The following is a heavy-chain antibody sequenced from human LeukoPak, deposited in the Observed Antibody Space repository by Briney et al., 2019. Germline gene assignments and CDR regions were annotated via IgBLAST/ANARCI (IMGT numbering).Heavy chain of an antibody. V-gene: IGHV1-8*01. CDR1: GYTFTSYD. Sequence: ASVKVSCKASGYTFTSYDINWVRQATGQGLEWMGWMNPNSGNTGYAQKFQGRVTMTTNTSISTAYMELSSLRSEDTAVYYCARGQWDGEGYYFDYWGQGTLVTVSS. D-gene: IGHD2-21*01. CDR2: MNPNSGNT. CDR3: ARGQWDGEGYYFDY. J-gene: IGHJ4*02.